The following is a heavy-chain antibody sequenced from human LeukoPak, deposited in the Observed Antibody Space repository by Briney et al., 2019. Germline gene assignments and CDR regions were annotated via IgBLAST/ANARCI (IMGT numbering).Heavy chain of an antibody. Sequence: GGSLRLSCAASGFTFSSYWMSWVRQAPGKGLEWVANIKQDGSEKYYVDSVKGRFTISRDNAKYSLYLQMNSLRAEDTAVYYCARVRYSAYEDAFDIWGQGTMVTVSS. CDR1: GFTFSSYW. CDR2: IKQDGSEK. J-gene: IGHJ3*02. V-gene: IGHV3-7*01. CDR3: ARVRYSAYEDAFDI. D-gene: IGHD5-12*01.